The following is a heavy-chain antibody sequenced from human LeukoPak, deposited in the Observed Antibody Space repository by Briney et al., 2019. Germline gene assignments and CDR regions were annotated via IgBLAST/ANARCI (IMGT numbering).Heavy chain of an antibody. D-gene: IGHD5-24*01. CDR1: GGSISSNSYY. CDR3: ARDGYNPIDY. Sequence: SETLSLTCTVSGGSISSNSYYWGWIRQPPGKGLEWIGSIYYSGSTYYNPSLKSRVTIFVDTSKNQFSLKLSSVTAADTAMYYCARDGYNPIDYWGQGTLVTVSS. CDR2: IYYSGST. J-gene: IGHJ4*02. V-gene: IGHV4-39*02.